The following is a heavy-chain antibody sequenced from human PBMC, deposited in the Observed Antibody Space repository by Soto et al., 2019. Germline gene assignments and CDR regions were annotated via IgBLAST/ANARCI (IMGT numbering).Heavy chain of an antibody. CDR1: GFNFKNYV. Sequence: GGSLRLSCAASGFNFKNYVMSWVRQAPGQGLEWVSAISSDSDYTYYADSVKGRFTISRDNSKNTLYLHVNSLRAEDTAVYYCVKGSASTRPYYFDYWGHGTLVTVSS. CDR2: ISSDSDYT. V-gene: IGHV3-23*01. CDR3: VKGSASTRPYYFDY. J-gene: IGHJ4*01. D-gene: IGHD6-6*01.